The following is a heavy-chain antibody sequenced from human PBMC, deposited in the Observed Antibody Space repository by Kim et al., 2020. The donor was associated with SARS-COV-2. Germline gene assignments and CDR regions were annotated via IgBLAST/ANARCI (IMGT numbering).Heavy chain of an antibody. Sequence: GGSLRLSCSASGFTFSVFAMHWVRQAPGKGLEYVSVISSNGFTPYYADSVRGRFTISRDNSKNTLYLQMSSLRPDDTATYYCVKDLGRYDGGGSRGDAFDLWGQGTMVTVSS. D-gene: IGHD3-22*01. CDR1: GFTFSVFA. CDR3: VKDLGRYDGGGSRGDAFDL. J-gene: IGHJ3*01. CDR2: ISSNGFTP. V-gene: IGHV3-64D*08.